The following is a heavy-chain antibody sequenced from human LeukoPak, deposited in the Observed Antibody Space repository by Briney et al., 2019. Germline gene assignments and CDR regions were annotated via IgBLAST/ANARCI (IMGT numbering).Heavy chain of an antibody. D-gene: IGHD2/OR15-2a*01. CDR2: IKSDTDGGAI. Sequence: TGGSLRLSCTASGIKFTDAWMSWVRQAPGKGLEWVGRIKSDTDGGAIDYAAPVKGRFTISRDDSTNSLYLHMNSLKTEDAAIYYCSTAPGGNRLYWGQGTLVTVPS. CDR3: STAPGGNRLY. J-gene: IGHJ4*02. V-gene: IGHV3-15*01. CDR1: GIKFTDAW.